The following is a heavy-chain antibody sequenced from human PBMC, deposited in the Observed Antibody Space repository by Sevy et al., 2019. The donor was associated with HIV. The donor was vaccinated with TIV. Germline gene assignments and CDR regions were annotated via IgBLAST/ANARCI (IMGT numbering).Heavy chain of an antibody. J-gene: IGHJ5*02. CDR1: GGTFSSYA. V-gene: IGHV1-69*05. CDR2: IIPIFGTA. D-gene: IGHD6-19*01. CDR3: ARSTQVAGRNNWFDP. Sequence: ASVKVSCKASGGTFSSYAISWVRQAPGQGLEWMGGIIPIFGTANYAQKFQDRVTMTTDTSTSTAYMELRSLRSDDTAVYYCARSTQVAGRNNWFDPWGQGTLVTVSS.